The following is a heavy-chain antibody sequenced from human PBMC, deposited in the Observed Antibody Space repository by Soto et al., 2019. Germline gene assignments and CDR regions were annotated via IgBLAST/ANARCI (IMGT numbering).Heavy chain of an antibody. D-gene: IGHD4-17*01. Sequence: QVQLVESGGGVVQPGRSLRLSCAASGFPFRSYAMHWVRQAPGKGLEWVAVISYDGSNKNDADSVKGRFTISRDSAKNTLYVQLNILRAEDTAVYYCARADYGGDYFDYWGQGTLVTVSA. CDR3: ARADYGGDYFDY. CDR2: ISYDGSNK. CDR1: GFPFRSYA. V-gene: IGHV3-30-3*01. J-gene: IGHJ4*02.